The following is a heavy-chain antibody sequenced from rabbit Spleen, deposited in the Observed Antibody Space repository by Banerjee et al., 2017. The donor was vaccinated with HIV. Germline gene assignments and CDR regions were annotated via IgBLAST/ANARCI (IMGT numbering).Heavy chain of an antibody. Sequence: QSLEESGGDLVKPGASLTLTCTASGFSFSSSYWICWVRQAPGKGLEWIACIGVGSSGFTYFATWAIGRFTCSKTSSTTVTLQMTSLTGADTATYFCARDLTSVIGWNFNLWGQGTLVTVS. CDR3: ARDLTSVIGWNFNL. V-gene: IGHV1S40*01. CDR1: GFSFSSSYW. D-gene: IGHD1-1*01. CDR2: IGVGSSGFT. J-gene: IGHJ4*01.